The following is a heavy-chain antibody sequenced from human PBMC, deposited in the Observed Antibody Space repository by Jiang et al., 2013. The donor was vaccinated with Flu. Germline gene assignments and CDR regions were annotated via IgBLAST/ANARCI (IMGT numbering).Heavy chain of an antibody. CDR1: GDSISSGPYY. CDR3: ARVHDYVWGNYRPAWFDP. D-gene: IGHD3-16*02. J-gene: IGHJ5*02. Sequence: GSGLVKPSETLSLTCSVSGDSISSGPYYWGWLRQSPGTGLEWIGNIYYTGNTYYNPSLKSRVTMSLDTSKNQFSLNLSSVTAADTAVYYCARVHDYVWGNYRPAWFDPWGQGSLVTVTS. V-gene: IGHV4-39*07. CDR2: IYYTGNT.